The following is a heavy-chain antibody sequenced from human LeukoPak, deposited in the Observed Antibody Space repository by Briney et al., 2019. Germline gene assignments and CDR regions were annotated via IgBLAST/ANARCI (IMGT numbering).Heavy chain of an antibody. V-gene: IGHV4-39*07. CDR1: GGSISSSSYY. D-gene: IGHD1-26*01. CDR3: ARAGATTIDY. Sequence: PSETLSLTCTVSGGSISSSSYYWSWIRQPPGKGLEWIGEINHSGSTNYNPSLKSRVTISVDTSKNQFSLKLSSVTAADTAVYYCARAGATTIDYWGQGTLVTVSS. CDR2: INHSGST. J-gene: IGHJ4*02.